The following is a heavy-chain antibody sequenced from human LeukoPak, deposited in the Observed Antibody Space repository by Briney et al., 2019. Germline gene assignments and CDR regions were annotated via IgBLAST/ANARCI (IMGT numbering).Heavy chain of an antibody. CDR3: ARDQDDIVVVPAALPFDY. Sequence: GASVTVSCKASGYTFTSYGISWVRQAPGQGLEWMGWVSAYNGNTNYAQKLQGRVTMTTDTSTSTAYMELRSLRSDDTAVYYCARDQDDIVVVPAALPFDYWGQGTLVTASS. J-gene: IGHJ4*02. D-gene: IGHD2-2*01. V-gene: IGHV1-18*01. CDR1: GYTFTSYG. CDR2: VSAYNGNT.